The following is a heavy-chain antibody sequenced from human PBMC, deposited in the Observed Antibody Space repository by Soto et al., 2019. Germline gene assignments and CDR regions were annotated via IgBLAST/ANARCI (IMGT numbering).Heavy chain of an antibody. CDR3: ARHQSHSSSYVDP. V-gene: IGHV4-39*01. CDR1: GGFISSSPYY. Sequence: SETLSLTCSVAGGFISSSPYYWGWVRQPPGRGLEWIGNIYYSGSTYYNPSLKSRVTISVDTSKNQFSLKLSSVTAADTAVYYCARHQSHSSSYVDPWGQGTLVTVSS. CDR2: IYYSGST. D-gene: IGHD6-13*01. J-gene: IGHJ5*02.